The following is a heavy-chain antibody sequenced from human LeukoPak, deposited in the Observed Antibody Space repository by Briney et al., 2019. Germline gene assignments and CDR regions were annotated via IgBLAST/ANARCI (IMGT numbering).Heavy chain of an antibody. CDR1: GFTFSSYA. CDR3: AKDPFLLWFGEPSGYFDY. V-gene: IGHV3-23*01. CDR2: ISGSGGST. J-gene: IGHJ4*02. D-gene: IGHD3-10*01. Sequence: GGSLRLSCVVSGFTFSSYAMSWVRQAPGKGLEWVSAISGSGGSTYYADSVKGRFTISRDNSKNTLYLQMNSLRAEDTAVYYCAKDPFLLWFGEPSGYFDYWGQGTLVTVSS.